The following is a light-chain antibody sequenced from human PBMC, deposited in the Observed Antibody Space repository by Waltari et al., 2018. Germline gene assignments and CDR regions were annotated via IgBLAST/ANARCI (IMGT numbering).Light chain of an antibody. V-gene: IGLV2-23*02. CDR1: SSDVGTYNL. J-gene: IGLJ3*02. CDR3: CSYAGSSTWV. Sequence: QSALTQPAPVSGSPGQSITISCTGTSSDVGTYNLVPWYQQHPGKAPKFMIYEVSKRPSGVSNRFSGSKSGNTASLTISGLQAEDEAAYYCCSYAGSSTWVFGGGTKLTVL. CDR2: EVS.